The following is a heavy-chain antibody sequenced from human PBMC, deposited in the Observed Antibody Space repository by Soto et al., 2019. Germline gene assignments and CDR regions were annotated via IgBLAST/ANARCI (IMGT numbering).Heavy chain of an antibody. D-gene: IGHD2-21*01. J-gene: IGHJ3*02. CDR1: GGSISTYY. CDR3: ARDLGDWAFDI. V-gene: IGHV4-59*13. CDR2: IYYTGNT. Sequence: SETLSLTCTVTGGSISTYYWSWIRQPPGKGLEWIGHIYYTGNTNYNPSLKSRVTISVDTSKNQFSLKLSSVTAADTAVYYCARDLGDWAFDIWGQGTMVTVSS.